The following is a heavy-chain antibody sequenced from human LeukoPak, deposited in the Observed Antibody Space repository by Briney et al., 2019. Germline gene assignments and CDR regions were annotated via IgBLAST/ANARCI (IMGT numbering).Heavy chain of an antibody. V-gene: IGHV3-7*01. CDR3: ARDRWFTPNDYYYYGMDV. CDR2: IKQDGSEK. Sequence: GGSPRLYCAASGFTFSSYWMSWVRQAPGKGLEWVANIKQDGSEKYYVDSVKGRFTISRDNAKNSLYLQMNSLRAEDTAVYYCARDRWFTPNDYYYYGMDVWGQGTTVTVSS. D-gene: IGHD3-10*01. CDR1: GFTFSSYW. J-gene: IGHJ6*02.